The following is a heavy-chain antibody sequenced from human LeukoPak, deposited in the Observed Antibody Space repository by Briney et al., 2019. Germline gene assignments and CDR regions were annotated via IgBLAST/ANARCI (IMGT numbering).Heavy chain of an antibody. J-gene: IGHJ5*02. V-gene: IGHV4-39*01. CDR1: GGSISSSSFH. Sequence: SETLSLTCTVSGGSISSSSFHWGWIRQPPGKGLEWIGTIFYSGGTYYNPSLKSRVTMSVDTSKNQFSLKLSSVTAADTAVYYCARQGYISGQGFRNNWFDPWGQGPLVTVSS. CDR3: ARQGYISGQGFRNNWFDP. D-gene: IGHD6-19*01. CDR2: IFYSGGT.